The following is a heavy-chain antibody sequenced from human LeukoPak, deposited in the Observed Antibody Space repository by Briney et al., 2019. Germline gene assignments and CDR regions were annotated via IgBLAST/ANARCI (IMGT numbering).Heavy chain of an antibody. CDR2: INHSGST. D-gene: IGHD2/OR15-2a*01. Sequence: SETLSLTCAVYGGSFSGYYWSWIRQPPGKGLEWIGEINHSGSTNYNPSLKSRVTISVDTSKNQFSLKLSSVTAADTAVYYCARLYDRYDYWGQGTLVTVSS. J-gene: IGHJ4*02. CDR3: ARLYDRYDY. V-gene: IGHV4-34*01. CDR1: GGSFSGYY.